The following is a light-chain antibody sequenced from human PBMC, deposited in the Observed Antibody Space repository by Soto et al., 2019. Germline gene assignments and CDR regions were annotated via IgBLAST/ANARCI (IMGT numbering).Light chain of an antibody. CDR3: SSDAGSNKYV. Sequence: QSALTQPPSASGSPGQSVTISCTGTSSDVGAYNYVSWYQQHPGKAPKLMIYEVAKRPSGVPDRFSGSKSGNTASLTVSGLQAEDEADYFCSSDAGSNKYVFGTGT. CDR1: SSDVGAYNY. V-gene: IGLV2-8*01. J-gene: IGLJ1*01. CDR2: EVA.